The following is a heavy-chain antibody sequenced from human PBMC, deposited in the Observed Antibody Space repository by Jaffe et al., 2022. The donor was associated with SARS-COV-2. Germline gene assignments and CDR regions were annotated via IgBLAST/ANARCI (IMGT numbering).Heavy chain of an antibody. Sequence: QVQLQESGPGLVKPSQTLSLTCTVSGGSISSGSYYWSWIRQPAGKGLEWIGRIYTSGSTNYNPSLKSRVTISVDTSKNQFSLKLSSVTAADTAVYYCARGVASWSTRGYNWFDPWGQGTLVTVSS. CDR3: ARGVASWSTRGYNWFDP. J-gene: IGHJ5*02. V-gene: IGHV4-61*02. CDR2: IYTSGST. CDR1: GGSISSGSYY. D-gene: IGHD5-12*01.